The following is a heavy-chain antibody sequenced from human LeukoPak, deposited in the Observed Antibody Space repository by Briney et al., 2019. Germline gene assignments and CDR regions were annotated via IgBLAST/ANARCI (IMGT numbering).Heavy chain of an antibody. V-gene: IGHV3-7*01. CDR1: GFTFTNYW. D-gene: IGHD3/OR15-3a*01. Sequence: PGGSLRLSCAASGFTFTNYWMTWVRQAPGKGLEWVANLNPYGNDKYYDDSVKGRSTISRDNARDSLYLEMHSLRAEDTAIYYCSRDLGTGRPHDVWGRGTLVTVSS. CDR2: LNPYGNDK. J-gene: IGHJ4*02. CDR3: SRDLGTGRPHDV.